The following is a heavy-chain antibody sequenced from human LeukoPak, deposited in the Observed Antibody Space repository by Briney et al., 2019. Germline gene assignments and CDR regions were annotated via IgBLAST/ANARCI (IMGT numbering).Heavy chain of an antibody. J-gene: IGHJ4*02. CDR3: ARDKKRGDYDSSGPGKYFDY. CDR1: VYTFTSYG. CDR2: ISAYNGNT. Sequence: VASVKVSCTASVYTFTSYGINWVRQAPGQGLEWMGWISAYNGNTNYAQKLQGRVTMTTDTSTSTAYMELRSLRSDDTAVYYCARDKKRGDYDSSGPGKYFDYWGQGTLVTVSS. V-gene: IGHV1-18*01. D-gene: IGHD3-22*01.